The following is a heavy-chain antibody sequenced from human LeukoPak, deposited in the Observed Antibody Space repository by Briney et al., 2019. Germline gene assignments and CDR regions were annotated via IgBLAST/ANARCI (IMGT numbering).Heavy chain of an antibody. CDR2: IKEDGSEK. CDR3: ARRLAREYYGSGTSSFDL. J-gene: IGHJ2*01. D-gene: IGHD3-10*01. Sequence: GGSLRLSCVASGFSFSRYWMSWVRQAPGKGLERVANIKEDGSEKYYVDSVRGRFTISRDNAKNSLYLEMNSLRAEDTAVYYCARRLAREYYGSGTSSFDLWGRGTLVTVSS. V-gene: IGHV3-7*01. CDR1: GFSFSRYW.